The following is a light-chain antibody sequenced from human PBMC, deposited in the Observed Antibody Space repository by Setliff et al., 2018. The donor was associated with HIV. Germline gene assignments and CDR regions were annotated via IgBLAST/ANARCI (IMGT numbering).Light chain of an antibody. CDR2: WAS. Sequence: DIVMTQSPDSLAVSLGERATINCKSSQSVLYSSDNENYLAWYQQKPGQPPKLLIYWASTREFGVPDRFSGSGSGTDFTLTIGSLQAEDVAVYYCQQYFSTPYTFGQGTKVDIK. CDR1: QSVLYSSDNENY. J-gene: IGKJ2*01. V-gene: IGKV4-1*01. CDR3: QQYFSTPYT.